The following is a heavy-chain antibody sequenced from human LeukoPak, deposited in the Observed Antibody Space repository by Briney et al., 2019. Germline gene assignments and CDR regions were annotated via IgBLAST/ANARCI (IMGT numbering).Heavy chain of an antibody. V-gene: IGHV4-4*07. D-gene: IGHD2-2*01. Sequence: SETLSLTCTVSGDSISGYYWNWIRQPAGKGLDWIGRIYTSGSTNYDPSLKSRVTISVDKSKNQFSLKLSPVTAADTAVYYCARGLYCSSTSCYLDYWGQGTLVTVSS. CDR1: GDSISGYY. J-gene: IGHJ4*02. CDR2: IYTSGST. CDR3: ARGLYCSSTSCYLDY.